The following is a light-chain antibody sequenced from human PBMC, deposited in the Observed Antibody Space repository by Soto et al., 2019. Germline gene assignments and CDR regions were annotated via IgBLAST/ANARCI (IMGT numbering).Light chain of an antibody. CDR1: STNVGTYQA. J-gene: IGLJ1*01. CDR3: CSYASSSTYV. V-gene: IGLV2-23*02. CDR2: EVS. Sequence: QSALTQPASVSGSPGQSVTISCTGTSTNVGTYQAISWYQQHPGKAPKLILYEVSQWPSGVSDRFSGSKSGNTASLTISGPQAEDEADYHCCSYASSSTYVFGTGTKLTVL.